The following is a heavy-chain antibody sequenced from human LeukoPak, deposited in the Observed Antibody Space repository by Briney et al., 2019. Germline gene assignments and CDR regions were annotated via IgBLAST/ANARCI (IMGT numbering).Heavy chain of an antibody. D-gene: IGHD3-22*01. CDR2: INPNSGGT. V-gene: IGHV1-2*02. J-gene: IGHJ3*02. Sequence: ASVKVSCKASGYTFTGYYMHWVRQAPGQGLEWMGWINPNSGGTNYAQKFQGRVTMTRDTSISTAYMELSRLRSDDTAVYYCASVSKDYYDSSGYYQGASDIWGQGTMVTVSS. CDR1: GYTFTGYY. CDR3: ASVSKDYYDSSGYYQGASDI.